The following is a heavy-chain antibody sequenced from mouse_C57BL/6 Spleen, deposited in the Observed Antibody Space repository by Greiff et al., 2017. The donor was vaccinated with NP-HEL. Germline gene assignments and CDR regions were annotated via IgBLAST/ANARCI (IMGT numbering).Heavy chain of an antibody. CDR2: IDPEDGDT. D-gene: IGHD2-3*01. V-gene: IGHV14-1*01. CDR3: TRVGYFPWFAY. CDR1: GFNIKDYY. Sequence: VHVKQSGAELVRPGASVKLSCTASGFNIKDYYMHWVKQRPEQGLEWIGRIDPEDGDTEYAPKFQGKATMTADTSSNTAYLQLSSLTSEDTAVYYCTRVGYFPWFAYWGQGTLVTVSA. J-gene: IGHJ3*01.